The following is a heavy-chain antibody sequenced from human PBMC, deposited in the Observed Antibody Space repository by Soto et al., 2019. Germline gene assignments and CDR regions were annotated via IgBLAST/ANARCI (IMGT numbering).Heavy chain of an antibody. D-gene: IGHD3-10*01. J-gene: IGHJ6*02. CDR3: ARVLYYGSGSYSAYGMDV. CDR1: GVSFNNNG. Sequence: QVQMVQSGAEVKKPGSSVMVSCKTSGVSFNNNGIGWVRQAPGHGLEWMGGVSPPFRTSNYGRKLPGRISMTADATTGTVNMELSSLTPEDTAQYYCARVLYYGSGSYSAYGMDVWGQGTTVTVSS. V-gene: IGHV1-69*01. CDR2: VSPPFRTS.